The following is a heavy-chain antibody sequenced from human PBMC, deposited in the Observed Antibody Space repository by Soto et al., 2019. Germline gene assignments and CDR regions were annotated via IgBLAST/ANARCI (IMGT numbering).Heavy chain of an antibody. Sequence: EVQLVESGGGLVQPGGSLRLSCAASGFSFSSYWMHWVGQAPGKGLVWVARINSDGSSTSYADSVKGRFTISRDNAKNTLSLQMNSLRAEDTAVYYCARGRIVVETAIRFDVWGQGTTVTVSS. J-gene: IGHJ6*02. CDR3: ARGRIVVETAIRFDV. CDR2: INSDGSST. V-gene: IGHV3-74*01. CDR1: GFSFSSYW. D-gene: IGHD2-21*02.